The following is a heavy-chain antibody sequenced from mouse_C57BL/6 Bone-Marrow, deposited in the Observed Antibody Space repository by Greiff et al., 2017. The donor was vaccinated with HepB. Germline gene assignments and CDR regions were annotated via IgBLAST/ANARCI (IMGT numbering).Heavy chain of an antibody. Sequence: QVQLQQPGAELVRPGSSVKLSCKASGYTFTSYWMHWVKQRPIQGLEWIGNIDPSDSETHYNQKFKDKATLTVDKSSSTAYMKLSSLTSEDSAVYCGARDSSGYRFAYWGQGTLVTVSA. CDR1: GYTFTSYW. J-gene: IGHJ3*01. CDR3: ARDSSGYRFAY. V-gene: IGHV1-52*01. CDR2: IDPSDSET. D-gene: IGHD3-2*02.